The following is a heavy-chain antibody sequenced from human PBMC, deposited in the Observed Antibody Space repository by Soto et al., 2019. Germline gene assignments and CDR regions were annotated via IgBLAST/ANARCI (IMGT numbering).Heavy chain of an antibody. Sequence: GGSLRLSCAASGFTFSSYGMHWVRQAPGKGLEWVAVISYDGSNKYYADSVKGRFTISRDNSKNTLYLQMNSLRAEYTAVYYCAKKAVAGLFDYWGQGTLVTVSS. V-gene: IGHV3-30*18. CDR2: ISYDGSNK. CDR1: GFTFSSYG. D-gene: IGHD6-19*01. CDR3: AKKAVAGLFDY. J-gene: IGHJ4*02.